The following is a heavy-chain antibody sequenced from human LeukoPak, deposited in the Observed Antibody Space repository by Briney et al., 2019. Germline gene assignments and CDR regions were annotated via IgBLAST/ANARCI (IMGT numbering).Heavy chain of an antibody. Sequence: SETLSLTCAVYGGSFSGYYWSWIRQPPGKGLEWIGEINHSGSTNYNPSLKSRVTISVDTSKNQFSLRLSSVTAADTAVYYCAKSITGTTPSFDYWGQGTLVTVSS. V-gene: IGHV4-34*01. D-gene: IGHD1-7*01. CDR3: AKSITGTTPSFDY. CDR1: GGSFSGYY. CDR2: INHSGST. J-gene: IGHJ4*02.